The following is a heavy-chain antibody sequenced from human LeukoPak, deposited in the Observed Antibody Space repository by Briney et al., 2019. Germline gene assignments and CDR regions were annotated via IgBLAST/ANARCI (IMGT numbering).Heavy chain of an antibody. CDR3: ARIAHHYDFWSGYYYYYGMDV. Sequence: SETLSLTCAVYGGSFSGYYWSWIRQPPGKGLEWIGYIYYSGSTNYNPSLKSRVTISVDTSKNQFSLKLSSVTAADTAVYYCARIAHHYDFWSGYYYYYGMDVWGQGTTVTVSS. J-gene: IGHJ6*02. D-gene: IGHD3-3*01. CDR2: IYYSGST. V-gene: IGHV4-59*01. CDR1: GGSFSGYY.